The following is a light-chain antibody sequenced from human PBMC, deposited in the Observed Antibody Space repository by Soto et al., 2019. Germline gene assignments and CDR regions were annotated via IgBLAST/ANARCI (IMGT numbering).Light chain of an antibody. CDR3: SSYTSGSTSYV. Sequence: QSVLTQPASVSGSPGQSITISCTRTSSDVGDYNYVSWYQHHPGKAPKLMIYEVTNRPSGVSNRFSGSKSGNTASLAISGLQADDEADYYCSSYTSGSTSYVFGTGTKLTVL. J-gene: IGLJ1*01. CDR2: EVT. CDR1: SSDVGDYNY. V-gene: IGLV2-14*01.